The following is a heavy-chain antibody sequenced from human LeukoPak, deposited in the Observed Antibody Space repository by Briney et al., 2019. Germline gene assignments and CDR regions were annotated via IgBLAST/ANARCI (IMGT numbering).Heavy chain of an antibody. CDR2: ISAYNGNT. D-gene: IGHD1-26*01. CDR3: ARVGSGSIGDAFDI. Sequence: ASVKVSCKASGYTFTSYGISWVRQAPGQRLVWMGWISAYNGNTNYAQKLQGRVTMTTDTSTSTAYMELRSLRSDDTAVYNCARVGSGSIGDAFDIWGQGTMVTVSS. V-gene: IGHV1-18*01. CDR1: GYTFTSYG. J-gene: IGHJ3*02.